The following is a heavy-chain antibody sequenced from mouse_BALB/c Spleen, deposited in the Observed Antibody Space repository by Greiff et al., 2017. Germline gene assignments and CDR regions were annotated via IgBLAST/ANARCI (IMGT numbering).Heavy chain of an antibody. Sequence: VKLMESGAELVRPGVSVKISCKGSGYTFTDYAMHWVKQSHAKSLEWIGVISTYYGDASYNQKFKGKATMTVDKSSSTAYMELARLTSEDSAIYYCARYDYDKGAWFAYWGQGTLVTVSA. CDR2: ISTYYGDA. CDR3: ARYDYDKGAWFAY. V-gene: IGHV1S137*01. CDR1: GYTFTDYA. J-gene: IGHJ3*01. D-gene: IGHD2-4*01.